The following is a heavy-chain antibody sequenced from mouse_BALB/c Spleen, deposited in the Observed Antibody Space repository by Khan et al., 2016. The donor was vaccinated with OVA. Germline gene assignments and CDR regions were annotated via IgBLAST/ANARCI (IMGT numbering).Heavy chain of an antibody. J-gene: IGHJ4*01. CDR3: ARSNYYGSSLYAMDY. CDR2: IAPGSGST. CDR1: GYTFTSYW. V-gene: IGHV1S41*01. D-gene: IGHD1-1*01. Sequence: DLVKPGASVKLSYKASGYTFTSYWINWIKQRPGQGLEWIGRIAPGSGSTYYNEMFKGKATLTVDTSSNTDYIQLSSLSSEDSAVYFCARSNYYGSSLYAMDYWGQGTSVTVSS.